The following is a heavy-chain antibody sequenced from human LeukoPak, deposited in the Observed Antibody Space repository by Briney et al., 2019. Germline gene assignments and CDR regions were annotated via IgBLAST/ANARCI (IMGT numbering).Heavy chain of an antibody. CDR1: GYSISSGYY. Sequence: SETLSLTCTVSGYSISSGYYWGWIRQPPGKGLEWIGSIYHSGSTNYNPSLKSRVTISVDTSKNQFSLKLSSVTAADTAVYYCARGRSGVVVVAAIKPPYYYYMDVWGKGTTVTVSS. D-gene: IGHD2-15*01. V-gene: IGHV4-38-2*02. J-gene: IGHJ6*03. CDR2: IYHSGST. CDR3: ARGRSGVVVVAAIKPPYYYYMDV.